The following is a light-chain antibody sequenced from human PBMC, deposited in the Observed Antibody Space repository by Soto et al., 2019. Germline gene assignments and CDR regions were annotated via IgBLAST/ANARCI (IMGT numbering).Light chain of an antibody. Sequence: AIRMTQSPSSLSASTGDRVTITCRASQSISSYLAWYQQKPGKAPKLLIFAASTLQSGVPSRFSGSGSGTDFTLTISCLQSEDFATYYCQQYYSYPRTFGKGTKVEIK. CDR1: QSISSY. CDR3: QQYYSYPRT. J-gene: IGKJ1*01. CDR2: AAS. V-gene: IGKV1-8*01.